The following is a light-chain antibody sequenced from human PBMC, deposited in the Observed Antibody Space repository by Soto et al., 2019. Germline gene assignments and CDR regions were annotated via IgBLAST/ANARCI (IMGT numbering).Light chain of an antibody. Sequence: EIVLTQSPGTLSLSPGERATLSCRASQSVSSSYLAWYQQKPGQAPRLLIYDASTRAAGIPARFRGSGSVTDFTLAISRLEPDDVAVYYCQQYGSSPRSTFGGGTKVEIK. CDR2: DAS. V-gene: IGKV3-20*01. CDR3: QQYGSSPRST. J-gene: IGKJ4*01. CDR1: QSVSSSY.